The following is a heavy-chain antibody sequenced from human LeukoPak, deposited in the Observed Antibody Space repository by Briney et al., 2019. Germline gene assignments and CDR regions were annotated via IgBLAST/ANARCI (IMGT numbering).Heavy chain of an antibody. V-gene: IGHV3-21*04. J-gene: IGHJ4*02. Sequence: GGSLRLSCVASGFTFKSHNMNWVRQAPGKGLEWVSFTSGDSKVIYYADSVKGRFTISRDNAKSSLYLQMNSLRAEDTAVYYCARARVNIDYWGQGTLVTVSS. CDR2: TSGDSKVI. D-gene: IGHD2/OR15-2a*01. CDR1: GFTFKSHN. CDR3: ARARVNIDY.